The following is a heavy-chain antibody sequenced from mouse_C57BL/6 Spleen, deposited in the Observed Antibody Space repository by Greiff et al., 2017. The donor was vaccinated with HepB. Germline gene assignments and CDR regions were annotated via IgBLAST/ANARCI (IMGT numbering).Heavy chain of an antibody. J-gene: IGHJ1*03. CDR3: ARYPIYYDYVYFDV. V-gene: IGHV1-52*01. CDR1: GYTFTSYW. Sequence: VQLQQPGAELVRPGSSVKLSCKASGYTFTSYWMHWVKQRPIQGLEWIGNIDPSDSETHYNQKFKDKATLTVDKSSSTAYMQLSSLTSEDSAVYYCARYPIYYDYVYFDVWGTGTTVTVSS. CDR2: IDPSDSET. D-gene: IGHD2-4*01.